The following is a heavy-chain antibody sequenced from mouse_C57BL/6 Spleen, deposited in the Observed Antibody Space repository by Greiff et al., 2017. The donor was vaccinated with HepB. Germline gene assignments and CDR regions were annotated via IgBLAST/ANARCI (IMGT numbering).Heavy chain of an antibody. Sequence: VQLQQSGAELVKPGASVKLSCKASGYTFTSYWMHWVKQRPGQGLEWIGMIHPTSGSTNYNEKFKSKATLTVDTASSTAYMQLSSLTSEDSAVYYCAREGNWDGYFDVWGTGTTVTVSS. CDR1: GYTFTSYW. J-gene: IGHJ1*03. CDR3: AREGNWDGYFDV. V-gene: IGHV1-64*01. D-gene: IGHD4-1*01. CDR2: IHPTSGST.